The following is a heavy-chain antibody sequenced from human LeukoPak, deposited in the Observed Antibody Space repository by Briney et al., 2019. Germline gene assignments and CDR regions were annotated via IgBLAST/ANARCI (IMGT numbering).Heavy chain of an antibody. Sequence: PGGSLRLSCAASGFTFDDYAMHWVRQAPGKGLEWVSGISWNSGSIGYADSVKGRFTISRDNAKNSLYLQMNSLRAEDTALYYCGKDISAGSMDVWGRGTTVTVSS. CDR2: ISWNSGSI. CDR3: GKDISAGSMDV. D-gene: IGHD3-10*01. CDR1: GFTFDDYA. V-gene: IGHV3-9*01. J-gene: IGHJ6*02.